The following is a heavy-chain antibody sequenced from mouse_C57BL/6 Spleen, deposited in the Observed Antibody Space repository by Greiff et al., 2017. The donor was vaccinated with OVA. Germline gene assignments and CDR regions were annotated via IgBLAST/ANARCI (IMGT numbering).Heavy chain of an antibody. V-gene: IGHV1-82*01. D-gene: IGHD1-1*01. CDR2: IYPGDGDT. CDR3: ARFYCGSNQYYFDY. Sequence: QVQLQQSGPELVKPGASVKISCKASGYAFSSSWMNWVKQRPGKGLEWIGRIYPGDGDTNYNRKFKGKATLTADKSSSTAYMQLSSLTSEDSAVSVCARFYCGSNQYYFDYWGQGTTLTVSS. J-gene: IGHJ2*01. CDR1: GYAFSSSW.